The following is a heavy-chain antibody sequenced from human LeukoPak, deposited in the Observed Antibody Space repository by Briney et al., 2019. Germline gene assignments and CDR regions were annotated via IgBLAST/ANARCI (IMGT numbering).Heavy chain of an antibody. J-gene: IGHJ6*02. CDR3: ARDSVYNGMDV. CDR2: ISGDGGSP. CDR1: GYSISSGYY. D-gene: IGHD3-10*01. Sequence: ETLSLTCTVSGYSISSGYYWGWIRQPPGKGLEWVSTISGDGGSPWYADSVRGRTTISRDNSKNTLYLQMNSLRAEDTAVYYCARDSVYNGMDVWGQGTTVTVSS. V-gene: IGHV3-23*01.